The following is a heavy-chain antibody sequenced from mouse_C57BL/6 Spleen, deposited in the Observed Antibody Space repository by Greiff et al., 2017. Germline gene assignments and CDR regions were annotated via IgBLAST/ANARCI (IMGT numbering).Heavy chain of an antibody. J-gene: IGHJ3*01. Sequence: EVKLVESGGGLVQPGGSLSLSCAASGFTFTAYYMSWVRQPPGKALEWLGFIRNKANGYTTEYSASVKGRFTISRDNSQSILYLQMNALRAEDSATYYCARESEGCYGNSWFAYWGQGTLVTVSA. D-gene: IGHD2-1*01. CDR1: GFTFTAYY. CDR3: ARESEGCYGNSWFAY. CDR2: IRNKANGYTT. V-gene: IGHV7-3*01.